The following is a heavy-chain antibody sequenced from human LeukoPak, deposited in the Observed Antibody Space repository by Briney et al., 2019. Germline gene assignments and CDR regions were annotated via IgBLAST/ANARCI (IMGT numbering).Heavy chain of an antibody. J-gene: IGHJ4*02. CDR2: ISGSGGSI. Sequence: GGSLRLSCAASGFTFSSYAMSWVRQAPGKGLEWVSLISGSGGSIYYADSVKGRFTISKDNSKNTLYLQINSLRAEDTAVYYCAKGDGRSAYYPASFDYWGQGTLVTVSS. CDR1: GFTFSSYA. D-gene: IGHD3-22*01. V-gene: IGHV3-23*01. CDR3: AKGDGRSAYYPASFDY.